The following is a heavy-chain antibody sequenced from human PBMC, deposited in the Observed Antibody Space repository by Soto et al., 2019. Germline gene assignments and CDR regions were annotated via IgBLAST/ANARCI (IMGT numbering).Heavy chain of an antibody. CDR2: IYYSGST. D-gene: IGHD2-8*01. V-gene: IGHV4-59*01. CDR1: GGSIGSYY. Sequence: PSETLSLTCSVSGGSIGSYYWSWIRQPPGKGLEWIGYIYYSGSTNYNPSLKSRVTISVDTSKNQFSLKLSSVTAADTAVYYCAREHCTNGVCYRGYNWFDPWGQGTLVTVSS. J-gene: IGHJ5*02. CDR3: AREHCTNGVCYRGYNWFDP.